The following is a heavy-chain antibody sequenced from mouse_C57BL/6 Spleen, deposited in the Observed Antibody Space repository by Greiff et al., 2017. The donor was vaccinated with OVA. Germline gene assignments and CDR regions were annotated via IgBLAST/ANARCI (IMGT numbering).Heavy chain of an antibody. CDR2: IWSGGST. D-gene: IGHD2-1*01. J-gene: IGHJ4*01. V-gene: IGHV2-2*01. CDR3: ARGRYYYGNYEDAMDY. Sequence: QVQLKESGPGLVQPSQSLSITCTVSGFSLTSYGVHWVRQSPGKGLEWLGVIWSGGSTDYNAAFISSLSISKDNSKSQVFFKMNSLQADDTAIYYCARGRYYYGNYEDAMDYWGQGTSVTVSS. CDR1: GFSLTSYG.